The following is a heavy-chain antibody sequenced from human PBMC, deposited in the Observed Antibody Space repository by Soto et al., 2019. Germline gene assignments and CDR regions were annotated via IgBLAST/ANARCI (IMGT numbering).Heavy chain of an antibody. J-gene: IGHJ6*02. CDR3: ARTLNTVTTSYYYGMDV. V-gene: IGHV1-2*04. CDR2: INPNSGGT. CDR1: GYTFTGYY. D-gene: IGHD4-17*01. Sequence: ASVKVSCKASGYTFTGYYMHWVRQAPGQGLEWMGWINPNSGGTNYAQKFQGWVTMTRDTSISTAYMELSRLRSDDTAVYYCARTLNTVTTSYYYGMDVWGQGTTVTVS.